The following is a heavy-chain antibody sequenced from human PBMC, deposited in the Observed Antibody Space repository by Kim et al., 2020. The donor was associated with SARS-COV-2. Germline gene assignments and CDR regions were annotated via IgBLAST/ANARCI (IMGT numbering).Heavy chain of an antibody. CDR3: AKDHPSSGWPTFDS. Sequence: GGSLRLSCAASGFTFSRRAMSWVRQVPGKGLEWIASVNNNNNPYYADSVKGRFTVSRDITKDTLYLQMNSLRADDTALYYCAKDHPSSGWPTFDSWDQGTLVAVSS. CDR2: VNNNNNP. V-gene: IGHV3-23*05. CDR1: GFTFSRRA. J-gene: IGHJ4*02. D-gene: IGHD6-19*01.